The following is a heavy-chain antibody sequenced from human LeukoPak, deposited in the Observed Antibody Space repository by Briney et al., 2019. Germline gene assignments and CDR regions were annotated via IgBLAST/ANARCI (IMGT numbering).Heavy chain of an antibody. D-gene: IGHD1-14*01. CDR3: AREYTASRKPRGYYFYYYMDV. CDR2: VSYSGST. V-gene: IGHV4-59*01. CDR1: GGSISSYH. J-gene: IGHJ6*03. Sequence: PSETLSLTCTVSGGSISSYHWSWIRQPPGKGLEWIGYVSYSGSTNYNPSLMSRVTISLNTSKKQFSLKLSSVTAADTAVYYCAREYTASRKPRGYYFYYYMDVWGKGTTVTVSS.